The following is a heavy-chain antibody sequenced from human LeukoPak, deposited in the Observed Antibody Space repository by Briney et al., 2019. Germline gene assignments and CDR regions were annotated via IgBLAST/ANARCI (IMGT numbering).Heavy chain of an antibody. D-gene: IGHD4-17*01. Sequence: GGSLRLSCAASGFTFSDYYMSWIRQAPGKGLEWVSCISSGGSTIYYADSVKGRFTISRDNAKNSLYLQMNSLRAEDTAVYYCARDSWTTVTSCFDYWGQGTLVTVSS. V-gene: IGHV3-11*04. J-gene: IGHJ4*02. CDR1: GFTFSDYY. CDR3: ARDSWTTVTSCFDY. CDR2: ISSGGSTI.